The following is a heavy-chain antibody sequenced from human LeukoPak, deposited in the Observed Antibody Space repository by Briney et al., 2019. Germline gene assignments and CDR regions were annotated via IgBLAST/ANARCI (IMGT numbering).Heavy chain of an antibody. V-gene: IGHV3-53*01. CDR1: GFTVSSNY. D-gene: IGHD4-17*01. CDR3: AYDSGDYVRYGMDV. CDR2: IYSGGNT. J-gene: IGHJ6*02. Sequence: GGSLRLSCAASGFTVSSNYMTWVRQAPGKGLEWVSIIYSGGNTNYADSVKGRFTISRDNSKKTLYLQMNSPRAEDTAVYYCAYDSGDYVRYGMDVWGQGTTVTVSS.